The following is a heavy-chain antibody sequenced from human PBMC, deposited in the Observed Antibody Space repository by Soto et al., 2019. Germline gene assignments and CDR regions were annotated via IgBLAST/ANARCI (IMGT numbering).Heavy chain of an antibody. CDR1: GGSISSGGYS. CDR2: IYHSGST. Sequence: SETLSLTCAVSGGSISSGGYSWSWIRQPPGKGLEWIGYIYHSGSTYYNPSLKSRVTISVDRSKNQFSLKLSSVTAADTAVYYCARAVLLWFGELNWFDPWGQGTPVTVSS. D-gene: IGHD3-10*01. V-gene: IGHV4-30-2*01. CDR3: ARAVLLWFGELNWFDP. J-gene: IGHJ5*02.